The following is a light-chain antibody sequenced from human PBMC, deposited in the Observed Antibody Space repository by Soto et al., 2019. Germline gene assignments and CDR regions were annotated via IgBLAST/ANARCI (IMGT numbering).Light chain of an antibody. V-gene: IGLV2-14*01. CDR2: EVT. Sequence: QSALTQPASVSGSPGQSFTISCTGTSSDVGGYKYVSWYQQHPGKAPKVMIYEVTNRPSGVSNRFSGSKSGNTASLTISGLQAEDEADYYCSSLTGSSTWVFGGGTKLTVL. CDR3: SSLTGSSTWV. J-gene: IGLJ2*01. CDR1: SSDVGGYKY.